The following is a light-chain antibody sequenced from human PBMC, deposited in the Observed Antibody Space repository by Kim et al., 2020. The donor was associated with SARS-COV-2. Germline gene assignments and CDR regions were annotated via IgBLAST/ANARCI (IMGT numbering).Light chain of an antibody. CDR3: SSYTSSSTLV. Sequence: GQRITSSSTGTSSDVGGYNYVSWYQQHPGKAPKLMIYDVSKRPSGVSNRFSGSKSGNTASLTISGLQAEDEADYYCSSYTSSSTLVFGGGTQLTVL. V-gene: IGLV2-14*04. CDR2: DVS. CDR1: SSDVGGYNY. J-gene: IGLJ2*01.